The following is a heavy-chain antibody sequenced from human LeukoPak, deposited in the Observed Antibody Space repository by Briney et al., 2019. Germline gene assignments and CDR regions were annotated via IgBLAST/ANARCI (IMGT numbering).Heavy chain of an antibody. V-gene: IGHV1-2*02. CDR1: GYTFIANY. J-gene: IGHJ4*02. D-gene: IGHD2-21*02. Sequence: GPSVKVSCKASGYTFIANYLQWVRQAPGLGPEWLGWMQVGNGNTRYAPKFQDRVTLSRDTSITTAYMELSSLTSDDTAVYYCAREGSYCDGGDCYSFDFWGQGTLVTVSS. CDR2: MQVGNGNT. CDR3: AREGSYCDGGDCYSFDF.